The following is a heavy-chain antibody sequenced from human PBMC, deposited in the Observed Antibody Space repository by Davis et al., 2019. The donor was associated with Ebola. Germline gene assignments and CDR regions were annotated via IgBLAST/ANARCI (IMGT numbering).Heavy chain of an antibody. CDR3: ARFLSRRDWGSLDY. CDR2: IYPGDSDT. V-gene: IGHV5-51*01. D-gene: IGHD7-27*01. J-gene: IGHJ4*02. Sequence: KVSCKGSGYSFTSYWIGWVRQMPGKGLEWMGIIYPGDSDTRYSPSFQGQVTISADKSISTAYLQWSSLKASDTAMYYCARFLSRRDWGSLDYWGQGTLVTVSS. CDR1: GYSFTSYW.